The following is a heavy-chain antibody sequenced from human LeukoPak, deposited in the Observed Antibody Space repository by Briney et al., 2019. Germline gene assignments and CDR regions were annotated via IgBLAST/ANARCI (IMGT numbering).Heavy chain of an antibody. V-gene: IGHV1-2*02. J-gene: IGHJ5*02. CDR1: EYTFTGYY. CDR2: INPNSGGT. D-gene: IGHD6-13*01. Sequence: ASVKVSCKASEYTFTGYYMHWVRQAPGQGLEWMGWINPNSGGTNYAQKFQGRVTMTRDTSISTAYMELSRLRSDDTAVYYCARGLRRAAAGTNNWFDPWGQGTLVTVSS. CDR3: ARGLRRAAAGTNNWFDP.